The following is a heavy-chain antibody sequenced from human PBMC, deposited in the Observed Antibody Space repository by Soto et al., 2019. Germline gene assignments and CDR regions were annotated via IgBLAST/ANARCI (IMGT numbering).Heavy chain of an antibody. CDR3: AKRVLRSSWYFDH. CDR1: RFTFSSYV. V-gene: IGHV3-23*01. D-gene: IGHD6-13*01. Sequence: GGSLRLSCAASRFTFSSYVMNWVRQAPGKGLEWVSAISVGAGSTYYADSVKGRFTISRDNSKNTLYLQMNSLRAEDTAIYYCAKRVLRSSWYFDHWGQGTLVTVSS. CDR2: ISVGAGST. J-gene: IGHJ4*02.